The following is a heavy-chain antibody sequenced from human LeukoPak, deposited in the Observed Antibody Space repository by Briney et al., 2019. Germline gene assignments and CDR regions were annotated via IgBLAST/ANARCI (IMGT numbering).Heavy chain of an antibody. CDR2: ISSSSSYI. CDR3: AREFYYYDSRIDY. J-gene: IGHJ4*02. Sequence: GGSLRLSCAASGFTFSSYSMNWVRQAPGKGLEWVSSISSSSSYIYYADSVKGRFTISRDNAKNSLYLQMNSLRAEDTAVYYCAREFYYYDSRIDYWGQGTLVTVSS. D-gene: IGHD3-22*01. CDR1: GFTFSSYS. V-gene: IGHV3-21*04.